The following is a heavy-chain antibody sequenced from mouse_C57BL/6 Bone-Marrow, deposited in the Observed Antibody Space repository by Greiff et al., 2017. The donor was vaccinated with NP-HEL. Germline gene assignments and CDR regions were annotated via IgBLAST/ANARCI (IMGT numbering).Heavy chain of an antibody. CDR1: GYTFTSYW. Sequence: QVQLKQPGAELVRPGSSVTLSCTASGYTFTSYWMDWVKQRPGQGLDWLGHIYPSDSETHYIQKFKDKATLTGDKSSSTAYMQLSSLTSEDSAVYYCARNGSSFWYFDVWGTGTTVTVSS. V-gene: IGHV1-61*01. CDR2: IYPSDSET. CDR3: ARNGSSFWYFDV. D-gene: IGHD1-1*01. J-gene: IGHJ1*03.